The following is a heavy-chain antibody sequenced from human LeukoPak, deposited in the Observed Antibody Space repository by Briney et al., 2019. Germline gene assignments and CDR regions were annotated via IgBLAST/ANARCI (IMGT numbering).Heavy chain of an antibody. CDR1: EFAFTCHW. D-gene: IGHD3-3*01. V-gene: IGHV3-7*01. Sequence: GGALRLSCAAAEFAFTCHWMSWVRPAPGKGLEGGANINQDGNEKYYVDSVKGRFTISRDNAKKSLYLQMNSLRAEDTAVYYCARDGVDAGIYFDLWGQGTLVTVSS. J-gene: IGHJ4*02. CDR2: INQDGNEK. CDR3: ARDGVDAGIYFDL.